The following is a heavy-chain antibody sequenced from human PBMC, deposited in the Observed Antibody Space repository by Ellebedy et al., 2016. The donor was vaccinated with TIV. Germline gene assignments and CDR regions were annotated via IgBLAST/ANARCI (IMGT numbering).Heavy chain of an antibody. CDR3: ARDPRPYLRYGHYDF. J-gene: IGHJ4*02. V-gene: IGHV3-23*01. Sequence: GESLKISCAAAGFTFSSYAMSWVRQAPGKGLEWVSSISGNGGRTDYADSVKGRFTISRDNSKNTLYLQMNSLRAEDTAVYYCARDPRPYLRYGHYDFWGQGTLVTVSS. D-gene: IGHD3-9*01. CDR2: ISGNGGRT. CDR1: GFTFSSYA.